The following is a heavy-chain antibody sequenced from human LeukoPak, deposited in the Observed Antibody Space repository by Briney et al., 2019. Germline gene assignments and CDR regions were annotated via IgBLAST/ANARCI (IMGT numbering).Heavy chain of an antibody. CDR3: ARGRGEVVVAAWDAFDI. Sequence: RSSETLSLTCTVSGGPVSSYYWSWIRQPPGQGLEWIAYMFYSGSTNHNPPLKSRVTISIDTSKNQFSLRLSSVTAADTAVYYCARGRGEVVVAAWDAFDIWGQGTMVTVSS. CDR2: MFYSGST. CDR1: GGPVSSYY. V-gene: IGHV4-59*08. J-gene: IGHJ3*02. D-gene: IGHD2-15*01.